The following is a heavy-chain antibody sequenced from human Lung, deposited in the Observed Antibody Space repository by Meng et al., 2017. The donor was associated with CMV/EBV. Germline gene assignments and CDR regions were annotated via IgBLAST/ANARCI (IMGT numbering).Heavy chain of an antibody. J-gene: IGHJ4*02. D-gene: IGHD3-10*01. Sequence: FTFGAYGMHWVRQAPGKGLEWVALISYDGSSKYYADSVKGRFTLSRDNSKNTLYLQMNSLRAEDTAVFYCAKDQGDYYGSGSFSAFDYWGQGALVTVSS. CDR1: FTFGAYG. CDR3: AKDQGDYYGSGSFSAFDY. V-gene: IGHV3-30*18. CDR2: ISYDGSSK.